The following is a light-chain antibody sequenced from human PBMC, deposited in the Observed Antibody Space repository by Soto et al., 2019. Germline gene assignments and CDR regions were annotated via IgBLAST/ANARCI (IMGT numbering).Light chain of an antibody. J-gene: IGKJ2*01. CDR3: MHALQTPST. CDR2: LGS. Sequence: DIVMTQSPLSLPVTPGEPASISCRSSQSLLHSNGYNYLDWYLQKPGQSPQLLIYLGSNRASGVTVRFGGSGSGTALTLNISRVEAEDVGVYYCMHALQTPSTFGEGTELEIK. V-gene: IGKV2-28*01. CDR1: QSLLHSNGYNY.